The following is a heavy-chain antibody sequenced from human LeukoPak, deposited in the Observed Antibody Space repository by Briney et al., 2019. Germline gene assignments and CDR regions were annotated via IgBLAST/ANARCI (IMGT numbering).Heavy chain of an antibody. CDR1: GGSYSGYY. J-gene: IGHJ6*02. V-gene: IGHV4-34*01. CDR3: ARWARYSSGWYPHYYYYYGMDV. D-gene: IGHD6-19*01. Sequence: PSETLSLTCAVYGGSYSGYYWSLIRRPPGKGLEWIGEINHSGSTNYNPSLKSRVTISVDTSKNQFSLKLSSVTAADTAVYYCARWARYSSGWYPHYYYYYGMDVWGQGTTVTVSS. CDR2: INHSGST.